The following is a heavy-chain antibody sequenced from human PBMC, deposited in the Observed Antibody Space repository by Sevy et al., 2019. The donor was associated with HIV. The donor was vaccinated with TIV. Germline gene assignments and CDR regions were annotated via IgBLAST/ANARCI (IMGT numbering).Heavy chain of an antibody. D-gene: IGHD6-13*01. J-gene: IGHJ6*02. CDR3: ARGEDSSSWPYYYYCGMDV. CDR2: IWYDGSNK. Sequence: GGSLRLSCAASGFTFSSYGMHWVRQAPGKGLEWVAVIWYDGSNKYYADSVKGRFTNSRDNSKNTLYLQMNSLRAEDTALHYCARGEDSSSWPYYYYCGMDVWGQGTTVTVSS. V-gene: IGHV3-33*01. CDR1: GFTFSSYG.